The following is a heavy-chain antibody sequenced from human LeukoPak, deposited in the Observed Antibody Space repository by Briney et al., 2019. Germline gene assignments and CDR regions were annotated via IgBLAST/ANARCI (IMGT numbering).Heavy chain of an antibody. J-gene: IGHJ6*02. V-gene: IGHV3-53*01. CDR3: ARDNRGYYTGTYYYGMDV. CDR1: GFTVSSNY. Sequence: GSLRLSCAASGFTVSSNYMSWVRQAPGKGLEWVSVIYSGGSTYYADSVKGRFTISRDNSKNTLYLQMNSLRAEDTAVYYCARDNRGYYTGTYYYGMDVWGQGTTVTVSS. D-gene: IGHD3-3*01. CDR2: IYSGGST.